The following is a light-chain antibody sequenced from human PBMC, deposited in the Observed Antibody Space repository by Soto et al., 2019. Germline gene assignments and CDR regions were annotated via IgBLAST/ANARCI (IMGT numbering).Light chain of an antibody. J-gene: IGLJ2*01. V-gene: IGLV1-47*01. CDR3: AAWDDSLSGVV. Sequence: QSVLTQPPSASGTPEQRVTISCSGSSSNIGGNYVNWYQQLPGTAPKLLIYRNNQRHSGVPDRFSGSKSGTSASLAISGLRSEDEADYYCAAWDDSLSGVVFGGGTKLTVL. CDR2: RNN. CDR1: SSNIGGNY.